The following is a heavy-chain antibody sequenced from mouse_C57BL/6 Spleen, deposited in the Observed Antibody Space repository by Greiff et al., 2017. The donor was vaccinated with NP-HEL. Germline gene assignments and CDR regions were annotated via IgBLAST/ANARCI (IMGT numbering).Heavy chain of an antibody. V-gene: IGHV5-4*03. J-gene: IGHJ3*01. CDR2: ISDGGSYT. CDR3: ARVRTPSFAY. CDR1: GFTFSSYA. Sequence: EVKVVESGGGLVKPGGSLKLSCAASGFTFSSYAMSWVRQTPEKGLEWVATISDGGSYTHYPDNVKGLFTISRDNAKNNLYLQMHHLKSEDTAIYYCARVRTPSFAYWGQGTLVTVSA.